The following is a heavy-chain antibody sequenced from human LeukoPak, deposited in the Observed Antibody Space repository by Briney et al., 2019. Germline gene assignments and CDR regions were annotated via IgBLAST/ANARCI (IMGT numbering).Heavy chain of an antibody. CDR3: ARAVGDILTGYYTDY. CDR2: ISSSSSYI. Sequence: GGSLKLSCAASGFTFSSYWMSWVRQAPGKGLGWVSSISSSSSYIYYADSVKGRFTISRDNAKNSLYLQMNSLRAEDTAVYYCARAVGDILTGYYTDYWGQGTLVTVSS. D-gene: IGHD3-9*01. CDR1: GFTFSSYW. V-gene: IGHV3-21*01. J-gene: IGHJ4*02.